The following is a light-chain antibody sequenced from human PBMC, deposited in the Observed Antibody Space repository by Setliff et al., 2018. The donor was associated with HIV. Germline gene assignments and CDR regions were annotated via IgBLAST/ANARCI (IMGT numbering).Light chain of an antibody. CDR3: SSYTNSRTLV. Sequence: QSVLTQPASVSGSPGQSITISRTGTSSDIGDTYSVSWYQQHPGKVPKLLIYDATPRPSGVSSRFSASKSGNTASLTISGLQAEDEAGYYCSSYTNSRTLVFGTGTKVTGL. CDR1: SSDIGDTYS. CDR2: DAT. J-gene: IGLJ1*01. V-gene: IGLV2-14*03.